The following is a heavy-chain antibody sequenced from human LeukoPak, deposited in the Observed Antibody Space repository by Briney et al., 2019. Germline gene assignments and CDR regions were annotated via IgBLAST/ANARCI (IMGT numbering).Heavy chain of an antibody. J-gene: IGHJ4*02. D-gene: IGHD3/OR15-3a*01. Sequence: ASVKVSCKASGYTFTGYYMHWVRQAPGQGLEWMGWINPNSGGTNYAQKFQGRVTMTTDTSTSTAYMELRSLRSDDTAVYYCARDGGLVTTRTPVDYWGQGTLVTVSS. V-gene: IGHV1-2*02. CDR2: INPNSGGT. CDR1: GYTFTGYY. CDR3: ARDGGLVTTRTPVDY.